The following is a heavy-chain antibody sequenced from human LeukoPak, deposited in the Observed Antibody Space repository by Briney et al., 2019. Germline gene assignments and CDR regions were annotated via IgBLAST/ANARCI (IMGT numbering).Heavy chain of an antibody. Sequence: PGGSLRLSCAASGYTFSSYGMHWVRQAPGKGLEWVALISYDGSNNHYADSVKGRFTISRDSSSNTLYLQMNSLRAEDTATYYCAKGYCSAGTCPPFDSWGQGTLVTVSS. CDR2: ISYDGSNN. V-gene: IGHV3-30*18. CDR1: GYTFSSYG. D-gene: IGHD2-15*01. CDR3: AKGYCSAGTCPPFDS. J-gene: IGHJ4*02.